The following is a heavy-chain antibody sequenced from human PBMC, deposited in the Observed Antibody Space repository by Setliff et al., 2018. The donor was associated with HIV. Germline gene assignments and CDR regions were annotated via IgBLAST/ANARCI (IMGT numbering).Heavy chain of an antibody. V-gene: IGHV3-23*01. Sequence: GESLKISCVASEFTFSSYAMNWVRQAPGKGLEWVSTISGSGGTKYYADSVKGRFTISRDNSKNTLYLRMDSLRAEDTAIYYCAKDSRRGDAYNVGVFDFWGQGTMVTVS. CDR2: ISGSGGTK. CDR1: EFTFSSYA. J-gene: IGHJ3*01. D-gene: IGHD3-10*01. CDR3: AKDSRRGDAYNVGVFDF.